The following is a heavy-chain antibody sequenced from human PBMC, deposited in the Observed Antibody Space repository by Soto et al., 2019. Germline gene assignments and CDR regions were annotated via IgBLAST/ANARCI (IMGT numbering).Heavy chain of an antibody. CDR2: IWYDGSNK. V-gene: IGHV3-33*01. J-gene: IGHJ3*02. D-gene: IGHD2-2*01. Sequence: LRLSCAASGFTFSSYGMHWVRQAPGKGLEWVAVIWYDGSNKYYADSVKGRFTISRDNSKNTLYLQMNSLRAEDTAVYYCARDRGYCSSTSCPIDAFDIWGQGTMVTVSS. CDR1: GFTFSSYG. CDR3: ARDRGYCSSTSCPIDAFDI.